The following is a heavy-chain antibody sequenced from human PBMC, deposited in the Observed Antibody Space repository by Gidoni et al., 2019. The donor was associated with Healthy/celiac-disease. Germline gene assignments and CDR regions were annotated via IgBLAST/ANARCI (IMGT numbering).Heavy chain of an antibody. Sequence: EVQLLESGGGLVQPGGSLKLSVAASGFTFSSYAMSWVRQAPGKGLEWVSAIRGSGGSTYYADSVKGRFTISRDNSKNTLYLQMNSLRAEDTAVYYCAKDLAGPFDYWGQGTLVTVSS. CDR2: IRGSGGST. D-gene: IGHD6-19*01. J-gene: IGHJ4*02. V-gene: IGHV3-23*01. CDR3: AKDLAGPFDY. CDR1: GFTFSSYA.